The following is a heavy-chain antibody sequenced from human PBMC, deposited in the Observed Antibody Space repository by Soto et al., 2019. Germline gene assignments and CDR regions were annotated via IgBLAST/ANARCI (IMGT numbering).Heavy chain of an antibody. J-gene: IGHJ4*02. CDR1: GFTFSNYL. V-gene: IGHV3-7*01. CDR3: ARTNSGSYFERDY. CDR2: IKEDGSEK. Sequence: VQLVESGGGLVQPGGSLRLSCEASGFTFSNYLMTWVRQAPGKGLEWVANIKEDGSEKYYVDSVKGRFTISRDIAQNSLYLQMNSLRAEDTAVYYCARTNSGSYFERDYWGQGTLVTVSS. D-gene: IGHD1-26*01.